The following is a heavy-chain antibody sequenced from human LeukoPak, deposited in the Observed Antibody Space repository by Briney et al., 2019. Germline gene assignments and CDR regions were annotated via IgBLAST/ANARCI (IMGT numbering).Heavy chain of an antibody. J-gene: IGHJ4*02. D-gene: IGHD6-19*01. CDR3: ARLVSIAVAPSFDY. CDR1: GGSDTDHY. CDR2: IYYTGT. V-gene: IGHV4-59*02. Sequence: PSETLSLTCTVSGGSDTDHYWSWIRQYPGKGLDWIGYIYYTGTSYNPSLKSRVTISADTSKNQFSLKLSSVTAADTAVYYCARLVSIAVAPSFDYWGQGTLVTVSS.